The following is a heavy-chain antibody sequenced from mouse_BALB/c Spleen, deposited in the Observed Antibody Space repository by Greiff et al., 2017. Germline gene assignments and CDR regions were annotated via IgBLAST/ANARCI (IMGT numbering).Heavy chain of an antibody. V-gene: IGHV1S22*01. J-gene: IGHJ2*01. CDR2: IYPGSGST. Sequence: LQQPGSELVRPGASVKLSCKASGYTFTSYWMHWVKQRHGQGLEWIGNIYPGSGSTNYDEKFKSKGTLTVDTSSSTAYMHLSSLTSEDSAVYYCTRSSYGSRYFDYWGQGTTLTVSS. CDR1: GYTFTSYW. CDR3: TRSSYGSRYFDY. D-gene: IGHD1-1*01.